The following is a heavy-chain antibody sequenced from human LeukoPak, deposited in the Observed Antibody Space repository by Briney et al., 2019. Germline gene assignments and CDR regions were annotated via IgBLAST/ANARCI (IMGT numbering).Heavy chain of an antibody. V-gene: IGHV4-59*01. Sequence: PSETLSLTCTVSGGSISSYYWSWIRQPPGKGLEWIGYIYYSGSTNYNPSLKSRVTISVDTSKNQFSLKLSSVTAADTAVYYCARDLAKGFDYWGQGTLVTVTS. CDR1: GGSISSYY. J-gene: IGHJ4*02. CDR3: ARDLAKGFDY. CDR2: IYYSGST.